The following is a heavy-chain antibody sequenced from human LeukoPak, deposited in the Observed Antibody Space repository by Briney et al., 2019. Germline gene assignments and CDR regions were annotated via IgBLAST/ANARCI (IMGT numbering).Heavy chain of an antibody. D-gene: IGHD3-10*01. Sequence: GASVKVSCKASGYTFTSYGISWVRQAPGQGLEWMGWISAYNGNTNYAQKLQGRVTMTTDTSTSTAYMELRSLRSDDTAVYYCARTPYGSGIYYFDCWGQGTLVTVSS. V-gene: IGHV1-18*04. CDR3: ARTPYGSGIYYFDC. J-gene: IGHJ4*02. CDR2: ISAYNGNT. CDR1: GYTFTSYG.